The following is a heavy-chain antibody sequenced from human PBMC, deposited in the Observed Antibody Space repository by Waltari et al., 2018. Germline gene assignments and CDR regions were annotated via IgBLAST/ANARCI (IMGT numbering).Heavy chain of an antibody. J-gene: IGHJ5*02. V-gene: IGHV4-59*08. D-gene: IGHD2-21*02. CDR1: GGSIRSTY. CDR2: VYSSGST. Sequence: QVQLQESGPGLVRPSETLSLTCSVSGGSIRSTYWTWIRQPPGRGLEWIGYVYSSGSTNYNPSLKNRVTISVDTSKTQFSLKLNSVTAADTAVYYCARQQNAEIFCNGGYCYSVGWFDPWGPGTLVTVSS. CDR3: ARQQNAEIFCNGGYCYSVGWFDP.